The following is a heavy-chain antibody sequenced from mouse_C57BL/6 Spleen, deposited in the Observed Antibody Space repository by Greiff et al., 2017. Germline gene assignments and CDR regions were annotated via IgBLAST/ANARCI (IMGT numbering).Heavy chain of an antibody. CDR3: ARPMKPYYINHWYFDV. CDR2: ISSGSSTI. J-gene: IGHJ1*03. CDR1: GFTFSDYG. V-gene: IGHV5-17*01. Sequence: EVQGVESGGGLVKPGGSLKLSCAASGFTFSDYGMHWVRQAPEKGLEWVAYISSGSSTIYYAETVKGRFTISRDNAKNTLFLQMTSLRSVDTAMYYCARPMKPYYINHWYFDVWGTGTTVTVSS. D-gene: IGHD2-5*01.